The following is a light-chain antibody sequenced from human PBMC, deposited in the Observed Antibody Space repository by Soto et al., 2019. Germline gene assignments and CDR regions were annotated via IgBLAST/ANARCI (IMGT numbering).Light chain of an antibody. Sequence: QSALTQPPSASGSPGQSVTISCTGTSSDVGAYNYVSWFQHHPGKAPKLLIHEVNKRPSGVPDRFSGSKSGNTASLTVSGLQAEDEADYYCQSSGTSVLHPVLFGGGTKLTVL. J-gene: IGLJ2*01. V-gene: IGLV2-8*01. CDR3: QSSGTSVLHPVL. CDR1: SSDVGAYNY. CDR2: EVN.